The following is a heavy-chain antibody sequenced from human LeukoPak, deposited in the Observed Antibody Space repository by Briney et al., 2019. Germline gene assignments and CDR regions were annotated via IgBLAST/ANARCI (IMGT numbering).Heavy chain of an antibody. V-gene: IGHV3-23*01. Sequence: PGGSLRLSRAVSGYTHSIYAVSCVPDAPGRGLEWVSAISDSGGSTYYADAVKGRFTISRDNSKNTLYQQMSSLRAEDTAVYYCAKVQGGWPLDYWGQGTLVTVSS. D-gene: IGHD6-19*01. CDR1: GYTHSIYA. CDR2: ISDSGGST. CDR3: AKVQGGWPLDY. J-gene: IGHJ4*02.